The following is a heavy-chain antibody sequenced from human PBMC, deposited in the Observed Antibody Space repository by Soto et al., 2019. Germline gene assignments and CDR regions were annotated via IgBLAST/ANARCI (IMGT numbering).Heavy chain of an antibody. J-gene: IGHJ4*02. V-gene: IGHV3-74*01. CDR2: VNPGGSIT. Sequence: PGGSLRLSCAASGFTFSSDSMHWVGQAPGKGLVWVSRVNPGGSITTYADSVKGRFTISRDNAKNTLYLQMNSLRAEDTAVYYCVRDKGYSFTYWGQGILVTVSS. CDR1: GFTFSSDS. CDR3: VRDKGYSFTY. D-gene: IGHD5-18*01.